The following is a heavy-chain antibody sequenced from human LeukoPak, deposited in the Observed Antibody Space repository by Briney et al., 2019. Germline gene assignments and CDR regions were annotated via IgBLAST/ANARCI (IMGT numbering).Heavy chain of an antibody. CDR3: AKSPDGYNFWFDP. CDR1: GFTFSSYG. D-gene: IGHD5-24*01. Sequence: GGSLRLSCAASGFTFSSYGMHWVRQAPGEGLEWVAVIWYDGSNKYYADSVKGRFTISRDNSKNTLYLQMNSLRAEDTAVYYCAKSPDGYNFWFDPWGQGTLVTVSS. V-gene: IGHV3-33*06. CDR2: IWYDGSNK. J-gene: IGHJ5*02.